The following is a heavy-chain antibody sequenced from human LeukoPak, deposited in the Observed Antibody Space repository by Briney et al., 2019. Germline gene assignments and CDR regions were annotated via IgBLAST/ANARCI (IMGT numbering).Heavy chain of an antibody. Sequence: GGSLRLSCAASGFTFSSYSMNWVRQAPGKGLEWVSSISSSSSYIYYADSVKGRFTISRDNAKNSLYLQMNSLRAEDTAVYYCARDRGSIAARHFGYWGQGTLVTVSS. CDR3: ARDRGSIAARHFGY. V-gene: IGHV3-21*01. J-gene: IGHJ4*02. CDR2: ISSSSSYI. D-gene: IGHD6-6*01. CDR1: GFTFSSYS.